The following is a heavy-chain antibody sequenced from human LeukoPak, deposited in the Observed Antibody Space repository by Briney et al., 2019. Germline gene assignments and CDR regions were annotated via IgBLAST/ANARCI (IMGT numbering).Heavy chain of an antibody. D-gene: IGHD2-2*01. Sequence: GGSLRLSCAASGFTFSGYYMSWIRQAPGKGLEWVSATSGSGGSTYYADSVKGRFTISRDNSKNTLYLQMNSLRAEDTAVYYCAKDPYQLILDGSLNWFDPWGQGTLVTVSS. V-gene: IGHV3-23*01. CDR1: GFTFSGYY. CDR2: TSGSGGST. J-gene: IGHJ5*02. CDR3: AKDPYQLILDGSLNWFDP.